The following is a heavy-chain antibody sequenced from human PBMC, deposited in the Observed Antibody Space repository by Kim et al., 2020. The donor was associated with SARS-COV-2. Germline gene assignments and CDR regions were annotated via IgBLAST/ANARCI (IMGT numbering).Heavy chain of an antibody. CDR2: IHHSGST. V-gene: IGHV4-34*01. CDR3: AIICPTAADIDH. J-gene: IGHJ4*02. D-gene: IGHD6-13*01. Sequence: SETLSLTCAVYGGSFSGYYCCWNRQPPGKGLEWIGEIHHSGSTNYNPSLKSRFTISVDTSQNQFSLKLSSVTAADTAVYYCAIICPTAADIDHWGQGTLVTVS. CDR1: GGSFSGYY.